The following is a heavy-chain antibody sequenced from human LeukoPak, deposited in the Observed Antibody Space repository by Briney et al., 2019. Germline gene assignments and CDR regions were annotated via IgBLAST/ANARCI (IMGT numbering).Heavy chain of an antibody. D-gene: IGHD4-17*01. V-gene: IGHV1-2*02. CDR3: ASGGVTTVTGGYYYYGMDV. J-gene: IGHJ6*02. CDR1: GYTFTGYY. CDR2: INPNSGGT. Sequence: GASVKVSCKASGYTFTGYYMHWVRQAPGQGLEWMGWINPNSGGTNYAQKFQGRVTMTRDTSISTAYMELSRLRSDDTAVYYCASGGVTTVTGGYYYYGMDVWGQGTTVTVSS.